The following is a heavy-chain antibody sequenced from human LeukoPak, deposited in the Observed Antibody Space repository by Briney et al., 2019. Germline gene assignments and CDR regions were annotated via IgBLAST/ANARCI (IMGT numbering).Heavy chain of an antibody. CDR2: IIPIFGTA. CDR1: GGTFSSYA. J-gene: IGHJ4*02. D-gene: IGHD3-9*01. V-gene: IGHV1-69*13. CDR3: AREEGYYDILTGYMRAPFDY. Sequence: GASVKVSCKASGGTFSSYAISWVRQAPGQGLEWMGGIIPIFGTANYAQKFQGRVTITADESTSTAYMELSSLRSEDTAVYYCAREEGYYDILTGYMRAPFDYWGQGTLVTVSS.